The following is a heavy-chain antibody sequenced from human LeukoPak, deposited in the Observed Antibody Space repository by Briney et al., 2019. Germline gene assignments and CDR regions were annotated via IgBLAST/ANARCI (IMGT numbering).Heavy chain of an antibody. J-gene: IGHJ3*02. CDR1: GGSISSYY. Sequence: SETLSLTCTVSGGSISSYYWSWIRQPPGKGLEWIGYIYYSGSTNYNPSLKSRVTISVDTSKNQFSLKLSSVTAADTAVYYCAGWDAFDIWGQGTMVTVSS. V-gene: IGHV4-59*08. CDR3: AGWDAFDI. CDR2: IYYSGST.